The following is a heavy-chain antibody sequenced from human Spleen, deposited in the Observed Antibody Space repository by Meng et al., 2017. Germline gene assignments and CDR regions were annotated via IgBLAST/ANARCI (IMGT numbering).Heavy chain of an antibody. CDR3: ARGPTTMAHDFDY. Sequence: QGHHPQGGPGLFKPSETLSLTCVVSGGSFNDYYWSWIRQPPGKGLEWIGEINHSGSTNYNPSLESRATISVDTSQNNLSLKLSSVTAADSAVYYCARGPTTMAHDFDYWGQGTLVTVSS. D-gene: IGHD4-11*01. J-gene: IGHJ4*02. CDR1: GGSFNDYY. CDR2: INHSGST. V-gene: IGHV4-34*01.